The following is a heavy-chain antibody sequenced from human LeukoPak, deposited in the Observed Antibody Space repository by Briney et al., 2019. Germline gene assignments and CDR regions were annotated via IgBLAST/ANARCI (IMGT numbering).Heavy chain of an antibody. CDR2: IYYSGDT. CDR1: RGSISGYS. V-gene: IGHV4-59*12. Sequence: PSETLSLTCTVSRGSISGYSWSWIRQSPGGGLEWIGYIYYSGDTAYNPSLKSRVTISVDTSKNQFSLKLSSVTAADTAVYYCARVRGSSGSYEYYHYMDVWGKGTTVTISS. D-gene: IGHD1-26*01. CDR3: ARVRGSSGSYEYYHYMDV. J-gene: IGHJ6*03.